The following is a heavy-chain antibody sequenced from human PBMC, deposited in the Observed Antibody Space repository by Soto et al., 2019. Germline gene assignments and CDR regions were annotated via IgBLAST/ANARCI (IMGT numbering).Heavy chain of an antibody. V-gene: IGHV1-46*01. CDR2: INPSGGST. Sequence: GASVKVSCKASGYTFTSYYMHWVRQAPGQGLEWMGIINPSGGSTSYAQKFQGRVTMTRDTSTSTVYMELSSLRSEDTAVYYCARWAEDDILTGYYTGGMDVWGQGTTVTVSS. J-gene: IGHJ6*02. CDR1: GYTFTSYY. D-gene: IGHD3-9*01. CDR3: ARWAEDDILTGYYTGGMDV.